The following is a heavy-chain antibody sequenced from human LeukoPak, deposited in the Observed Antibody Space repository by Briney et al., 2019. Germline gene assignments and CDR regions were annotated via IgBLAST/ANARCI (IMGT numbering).Heavy chain of an antibody. V-gene: IGHV3-30-3*01. J-gene: IGHJ4*02. D-gene: IGHD1-26*01. CDR2: ISYDGSNK. CDR1: GFTFSSYS. CDR3: AKGRWDPGYYFEY. Sequence: PGGSLRLSCAASGFTFSSYSMHWVRQAPGKGLGWVAVISYDGSNKYYADSVKGRFTISRDNSKNTLYVQMNSLRAEDTAVYYCAKGRWDPGYYFEYWGQGTLVTVSS.